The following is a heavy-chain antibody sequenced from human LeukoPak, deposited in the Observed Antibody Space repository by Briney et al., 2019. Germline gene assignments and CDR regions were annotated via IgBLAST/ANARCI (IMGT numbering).Heavy chain of an antibody. CDR1: GGSISSYY. V-gene: IGHV4-59*01. D-gene: IGHD1-26*01. CDR3: ARRVGATTSNAFDI. J-gene: IGHJ3*02. CDR2: IYYSGST. Sequence: PSETLSLTCTVSGGSISSYYWSWIRQPPGKGLEWIGYIYYSGSTNYNPSLKSRVTISVKTSKNQFSLKLSSVTAADTAVYYCARRVGATTSNAFDIWGQGTMVTVSS.